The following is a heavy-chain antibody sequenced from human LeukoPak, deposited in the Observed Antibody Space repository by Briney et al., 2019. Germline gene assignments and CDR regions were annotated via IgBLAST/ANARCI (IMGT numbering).Heavy chain of an antibody. CDR2: INPSGGST. V-gene: IGHV1-46*01. CDR1: GYTFTSYY. D-gene: IGHD3-3*01. Sequence: ASVKVSCKASGYTFTSYYMHWVRQAPGQGLEGMGIINPSGGSTSYAQKFQGRVTMTRDMSTSTVYMELSSLRSDDTAVYYCARDPETPYYDFWSGSYYFDYWGQGTLVTVSS. J-gene: IGHJ4*02. CDR3: ARDPETPYYDFWSGSYYFDY.